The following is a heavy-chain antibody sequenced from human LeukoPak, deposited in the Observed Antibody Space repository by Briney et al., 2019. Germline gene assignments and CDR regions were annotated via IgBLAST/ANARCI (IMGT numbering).Heavy chain of an antibody. J-gene: IGHJ6*03. CDR1: GGSISSYY. V-gene: IGHV4-4*09. Sequence: SETLSLTCTVSGGSISSYYWSWIRQPPGEGLECIGYIYTSGSTNYNPSLKSRVTISVDTSKNQFSLKLSSVTAADTAVYFCARGRIASTYYYYYIDVWGKGTTVTVSS. CDR2: IYTSGST. D-gene: IGHD6-13*01. CDR3: ARGRIASTYYYYYIDV.